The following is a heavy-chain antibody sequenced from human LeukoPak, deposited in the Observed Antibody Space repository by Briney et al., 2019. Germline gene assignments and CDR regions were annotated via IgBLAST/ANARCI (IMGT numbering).Heavy chain of an antibody. V-gene: IGHV1-18*01. Sequence: ASVKVSCKASGYTFTSYGISWVRQAPGQGLEWMGWISVYNDNTNYAQKLQGRVTMTTDTSTSTAYMELRSLRSDDTAVYYCARDRGSSSGWYSRGYYYYMDVWGKGTTVTISS. CDR1: GYTFTSYG. CDR3: ARDRGSSSGWYSRGYYYYMDV. J-gene: IGHJ6*03. CDR2: ISVYNDNT. D-gene: IGHD6-19*01.